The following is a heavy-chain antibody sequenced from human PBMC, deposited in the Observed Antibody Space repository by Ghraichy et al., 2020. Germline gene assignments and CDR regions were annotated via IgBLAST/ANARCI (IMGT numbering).Heavy chain of an antibody. CDR3: ARDVGWGAFDF. CDR1: GFTFSNSW. V-gene: IGHV3-7*03. J-gene: IGHJ4*02. Sequence: GGSLRLSCAASGFTFSNSWMNWVRQAPGKGLEWVASMNPDGSARYHADSVKGRFTISRDNAKNSLFLQMNSLRADDTAVYYCARDVGWGAFDFWAQGTLVTVS. CDR2: MNPDGSAR. D-gene: IGHD1-26*01.